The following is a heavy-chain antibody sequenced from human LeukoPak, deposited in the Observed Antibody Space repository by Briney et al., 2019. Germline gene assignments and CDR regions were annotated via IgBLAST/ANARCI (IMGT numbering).Heavy chain of an antibody. CDR2: IHSNAVT. J-gene: IGHJ4*02. V-gene: IGHV3-66*01. CDR3: ASPLTGLHY. CDR1: GFNVNSNS. Sequence: GGSLRLSCAASGFNVNSNSMNWVRQAPGKGLEWVLVIHSNAVTDYADSVKGRFTVSRDNSKNTLYLQMDSLRAEDTAVYYCASPLTGLHYWGQGTLVTVSS.